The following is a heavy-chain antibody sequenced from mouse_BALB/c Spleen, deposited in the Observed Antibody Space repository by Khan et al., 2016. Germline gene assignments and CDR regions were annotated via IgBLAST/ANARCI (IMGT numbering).Heavy chain of an antibody. CDR2: ITSDGSAI. D-gene: IGHD2-3*01. V-gene: IGHV11-2*02. Sequence: EVQLLETGGGLVQPGGSRGLSCEGSGFTFSGFWMSWVRQTPGKTLEWIGDITSDGSAINYAPSIKDRFTIFRDNDKRTLYLQMSNVRSEDTATYFCMRYDGYYWYFDGWGAGTTVTVSS. CDR3: MRYDGYYWYFDG. J-gene: IGHJ1*01. CDR1: GFTFSGFW.